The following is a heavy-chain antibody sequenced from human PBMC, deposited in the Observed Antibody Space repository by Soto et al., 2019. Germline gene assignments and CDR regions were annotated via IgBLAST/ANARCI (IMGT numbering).Heavy chain of an antibody. J-gene: IGHJ4*02. CDR2: IKEDGSEN. D-gene: IGHD1-7*01. CDR1: EFTLNGYW. CDR3: ARYGITATFDY. Sequence: EAQLVESGGGLVQSGGSLRLSCAASEFTLNGYWMARVRQAPGNGLEWVPNIKEDGSENYYVDSVKGRFTISRDNARNSLYLQMNSLRAEDTAVYYCARYGITATFDYWGQGTLVTVSS. V-gene: IGHV3-7*03.